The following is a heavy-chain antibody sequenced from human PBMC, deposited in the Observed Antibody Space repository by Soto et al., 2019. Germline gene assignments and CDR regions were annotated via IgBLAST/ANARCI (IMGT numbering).Heavy chain of an antibody. Sequence: PGGSLRLSCAASGLTFGSHAMSWVRQAPGKGLEWVSAISGGGGGTKYADSVKGRFTISRDNSKNTLYLQMNSLRADDTAVYYCAKGLYYGDYVPYYWGQGTLVTVSS. CDR1: GLTFGSHA. CDR2: ISGGGGGT. D-gene: IGHD3-16*01. V-gene: IGHV3-23*01. J-gene: IGHJ4*02. CDR3: AKGLYYGDYVPYY.